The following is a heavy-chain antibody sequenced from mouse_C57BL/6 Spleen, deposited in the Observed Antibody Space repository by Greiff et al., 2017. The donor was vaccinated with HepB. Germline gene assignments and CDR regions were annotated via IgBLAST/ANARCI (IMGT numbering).Heavy chain of an antibody. CDR3: VRLGRGYYYAMDY. J-gene: IGHJ4*01. V-gene: IGHV10-1*01. CDR2: IRSKSNNYAT. CDR1: GFSFNTYA. Sequence: EVHLVESGGGLVQPKGSLKLSCAASGFSFNTYAMNWVRQAPGKGLEWVARIRSKSNNYATYYADSVKDRFTISRDDSESMLYLQMNNLKTEDTAMYYCVRLGRGYYYAMDYWGQGTSVTVSS. D-gene: IGHD4-1*01.